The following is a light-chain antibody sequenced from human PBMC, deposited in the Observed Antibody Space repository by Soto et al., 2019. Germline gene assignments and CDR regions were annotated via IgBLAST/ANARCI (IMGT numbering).Light chain of an antibody. V-gene: IGKV3-20*01. Sequence: EIVLTQSPGTLSLSPGERATLSCRASQSVGSNSLAWYQQKPGQAPRLLIYGASSRATGIPDRFSGSGSGTDFTLSISRLEPEDFAVYYCQQYGISQRTVGKGTKVEI. J-gene: IGKJ1*01. CDR2: GAS. CDR3: QQYGISQRT. CDR1: QSVGSNS.